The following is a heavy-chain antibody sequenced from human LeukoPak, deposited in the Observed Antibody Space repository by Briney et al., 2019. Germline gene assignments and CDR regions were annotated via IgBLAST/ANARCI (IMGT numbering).Heavy chain of an antibody. CDR2: IYSGGST. D-gene: IGHD6-13*01. J-gene: IGHJ4*02. Sequence: PGGSLRLSCAASGLTVSNNDMSWVRQSPGKGLEWVSIIYSGGSTYYADSVKGRFIISRDSSKNTLDLQMNSLRAEDTAVYYCARESAATGYFDYWGQGTLVTVSS. CDR3: ARESAATGYFDY. CDR1: GLTVSNND. V-gene: IGHV3-66*01.